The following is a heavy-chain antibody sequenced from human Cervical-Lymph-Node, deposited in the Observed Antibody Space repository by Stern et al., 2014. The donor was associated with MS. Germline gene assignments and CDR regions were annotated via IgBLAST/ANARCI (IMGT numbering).Heavy chain of an antibody. Sequence: EVQLEESGAEVKKPGESLKISCEASGYLFDDYWIGWVRQMSGRGLELVAIIFPRDSNTRYSPSVQGPVTISADQSTSTAYLQWSSLKAPAPAIYSCARSPATPSGYDRFDYWGQGALVTVSS. D-gene: IGHD5-12*01. CDR3: ARSPATPSGYDRFDY. CDR2: IFPRDSNT. V-gene: IGHV5-51*03. CDR1: GYLFDDYW. J-gene: IGHJ4*02.